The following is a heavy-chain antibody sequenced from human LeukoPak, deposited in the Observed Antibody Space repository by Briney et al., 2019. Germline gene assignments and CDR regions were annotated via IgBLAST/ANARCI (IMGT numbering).Heavy chain of an antibody. CDR3: ARTPRISGYYYYYMDV. CDR2: IYTSGST. Sequence: PSETLSLTCTVSGGSISSYYWSWIRQPPGKGLEWIGYIYTSGSTNYNPSLKSRVTISVDTSKNQFSLKLSSVTAADTAVYYCARTPRISGYYYYYMDVWGKGTTVTVSS. CDR1: GGSISSYY. V-gene: IGHV4-4*09. J-gene: IGHJ6*03. D-gene: IGHD2/OR15-2a*01.